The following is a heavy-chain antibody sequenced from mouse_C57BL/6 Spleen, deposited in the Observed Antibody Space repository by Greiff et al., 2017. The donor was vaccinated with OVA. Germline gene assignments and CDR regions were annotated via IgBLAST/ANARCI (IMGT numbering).Heavy chain of an antibody. D-gene: IGHD1-1*01. CDR1: GFSLTSYG. CDR3: AKNYGYGSSYWYFDV. J-gene: IGHJ1*03. V-gene: IGHV2-5*01. Sequence: VQLQQSGPGLVQPSQSLSITCTVSGFSLTSYGVHWVRQSPGKGLEWLGVIWRGGSTDYNAAFMSRLSITKDNSKSQVFFKMNSLQADDTAIYYCAKNYGYGSSYWYFDVWGTGTTVTVSS. CDR2: IWRGGST.